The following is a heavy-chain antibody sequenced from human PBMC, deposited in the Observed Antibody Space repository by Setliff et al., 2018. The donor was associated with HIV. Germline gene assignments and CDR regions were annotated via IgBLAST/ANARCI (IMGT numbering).Heavy chain of an antibody. J-gene: IGHJ5*02. CDR3: ARHAVPHYYDSSGPS. CDR1: GGSISSSSYY. CDR2: IYSGGTA. V-gene: IGHV4-39*07. D-gene: IGHD3-22*01. Sequence: SETLSLTCTVSGGSISSSSYYWGWIRQPPGKGLEWIGNIYSGGTAYYNSSLRSRVTISVDTSKNQFSLKLNSVTAADTAVYYCARHAVPHYYDSSGPSLGPGTLVTVS.